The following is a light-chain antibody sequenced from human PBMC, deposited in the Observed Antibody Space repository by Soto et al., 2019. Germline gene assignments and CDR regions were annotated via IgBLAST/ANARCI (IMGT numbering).Light chain of an antibody. V-gene: IGKV4-1*01. CDR2: WAS. Sequence: VMTQSPDSLALSLGERATINCRSSRTILSNSNNKNYLAWYQQKPGQPPKLLFSWASTREPGVPDRFSGSGSGTDFTLTISSLQAEDVAVYYCQQYIISPVLTFGGGTKVEI. CDR3: QQYIISPVLT. CDR1: RTILSNSNNKNY. J-gene: IGKJ4*01.